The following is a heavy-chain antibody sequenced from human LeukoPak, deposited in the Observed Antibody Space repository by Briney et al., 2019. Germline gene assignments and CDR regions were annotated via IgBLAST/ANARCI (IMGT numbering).Heavy chain of an antibody. CDR1: GFTFSSYA. CDR2: ISGSGGST. Sequence: GGSLRLSCAASGFTFSSYAMSWVRQAPGKGLEWVSAISGSGGSTYYADSVKGRFTISRDNSKNTLYLQMNSLKTEDTAVYYCTTDLQGYSSSWYDAFDIWGQGTMVTVSS. V-gene: IGHV3-23*01. D-gene: IGHD6-13*01. CDR3: TTDLQGYSSSWYDAFDI. J-gene: IGHJ3*02.